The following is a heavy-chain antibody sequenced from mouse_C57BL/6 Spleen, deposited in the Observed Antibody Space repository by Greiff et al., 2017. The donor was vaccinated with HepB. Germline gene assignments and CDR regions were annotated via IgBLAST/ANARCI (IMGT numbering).Heavy chain of an antibody. CDR1: GFSFSTSGMG. CDR2: IYWDDDK. J-gene: IGHJ1*03. D-gene: IGHD1-1*01. Sequence: QVTLIESGPGLLQPSQTLSLSCSSSGFSFSTSGMGLSRIRQPSGMGLVWQVHIYWDDDKRYNPSLKSRRTIPKDTSSNQVFLKITSVATADTTTYCCARSPYYYGSSYWYFGVWGTGTTVTVSS. CDR3: ARSPYYYGSSYWYFGV. V-gene: IGHV8-12*01.